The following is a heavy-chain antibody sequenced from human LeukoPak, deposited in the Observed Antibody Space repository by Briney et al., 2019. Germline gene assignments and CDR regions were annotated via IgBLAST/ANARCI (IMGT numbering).Heavy chain of an antibody. J-gene: IGHJ4*02. CDR1: GYTLTELS. V-gene: IGHV1-24*01. Sequence: ASVKVSCKVSGYTLTELSMHWVRQAPGKGLEWMGGFGPEDGETIYAQKFQGRVTMTEDTSTDTAYMELSSLRSEDTAVYYCATGGSNDYYDSSGYPNLFDYWGQGTLVAVSS. CDR3: ATGGSNDYYDSSGYPNLFDY. D-gene: IGHD3-22*01. CDR2: FGPEDGET.